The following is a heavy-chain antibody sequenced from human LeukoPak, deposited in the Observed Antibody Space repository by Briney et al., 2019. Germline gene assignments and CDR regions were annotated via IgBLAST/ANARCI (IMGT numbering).Heavy chain of an antibody. CDR2: IYYSGSA. J-gene: IGHJ6*02. CDR1: GGSIISSTYY. Sequence: PSETLSLTCTVSGGSIISSTYYWGWIRQPPGKGLEWNGNIYYSGSAYYSPSLKSRVTISVDTSKNQFSLKLSSVTAADTAVYYCARHNAPRDYYGMDVWGQGTTVTVSS. V-gene: IGHV4-39*01. CDR3: ARHNAPRDYYGMDV.